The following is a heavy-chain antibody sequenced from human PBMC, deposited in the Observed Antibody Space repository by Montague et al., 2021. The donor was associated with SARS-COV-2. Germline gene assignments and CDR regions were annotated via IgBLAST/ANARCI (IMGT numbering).Heavy chain of an antibody. Sequence: SKTLSLTCAVSGGSLSTPHYWSWVRQPPEKGLEWIGEVHHSGNANYNASFNGRATISVDKSRNQFPLTLTSMTAADTAVYYCACDRITRGWLDPWGQGTLVTVSS. D-gene: IGHD7-27*01. V-gene: IGHV4-4*02. CDR3: ACDRITRGWLDP. J-gene: IGHJ5*02. CDR1: GGSLSTPHY. CDR2: VHHSGNA.